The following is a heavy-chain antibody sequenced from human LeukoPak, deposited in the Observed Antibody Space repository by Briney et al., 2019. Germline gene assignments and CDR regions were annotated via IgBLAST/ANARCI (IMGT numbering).Heavy chain of an antibody. V-gene: IGHV1-69*04. CDR1: GGTFISYA. CDR3: ARDQVTMVRGVIISGYSDY. J-gene: IGHJ4*02. Sequence: VASVKVSCKASGGTFISYAISWVRQAPGQGLEWMGRIIPILGIANYAQKFQGRVTITADKSTSTAYMELSSLRSEDTAVYYCARDQVTMVRGVIISGYSDYWGQGTLVTVSS. D-gene: IGHD3-10*01. CDR2: IIPILGIA.